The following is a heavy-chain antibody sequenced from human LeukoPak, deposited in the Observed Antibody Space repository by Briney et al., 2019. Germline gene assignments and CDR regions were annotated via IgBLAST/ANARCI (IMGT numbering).Heavy chain of an antibody. CDR2: ISWNSGSI. V-gene: IGHV3-9*01. CDR1: GFTFDDYA. CDR3: AKASIAVAGTDGYYFDY. Sequence: GRSLRLSCAASGFTFDDYAMHWVRQAPGKGLEWVSGISWNSGSIGYADSVKGRFTISRDNAKNSLYLQMNSLRAEDTALYYCAKASIAVAGTDGYYFDYWGQGTLVTVSS. J-gene: IGHJ4*02. D-gene: IGHD6-19*01.